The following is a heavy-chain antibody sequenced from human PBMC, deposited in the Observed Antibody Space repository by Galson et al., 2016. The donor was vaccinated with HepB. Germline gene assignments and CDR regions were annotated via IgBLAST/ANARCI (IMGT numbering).Heavy chain of an antibody. CDR1: GFSLTNFGMC. Sequence: PALVKPTQTLTLTCSFSGFSLTNFGMCVTWIRQPPGKALEWLGLIDWDGDRFYSTSLKTRLTISRDTSKTQVVLALTNMDAVDTATYYCARARYNSGSEYTFDYWGPGTLVTVSS. D-gene: IGHD6-19*01. CDR2: IDWDGDR. V-gene: IGHV2-70*01. J-gene: IGHJ4*02. CDR3: ARARYNSGSEYTFDY.